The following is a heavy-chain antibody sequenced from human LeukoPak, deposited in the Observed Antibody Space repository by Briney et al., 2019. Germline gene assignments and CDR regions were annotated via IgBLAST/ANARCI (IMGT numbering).Heavy chain of an antibody. CDR3: ARSLLWFGEFPPGY. J-gene: IGHJ4*02. CDR2: ISYDGSNK. D-gene: IGHD3-10*01. CDR1: GFTFSSYA. Sequence: GGSLRLSCAASGFTFSSYAMHWVRQAPGKGLEWVAVISYDGSNKYYADSVKGRFTISRDNSKNTLYLQMNSLRAEDTAVYYCARSLLWFGEFPPGYWGQGTLVTVSS. V-gene: IGHV3-30-3*01.